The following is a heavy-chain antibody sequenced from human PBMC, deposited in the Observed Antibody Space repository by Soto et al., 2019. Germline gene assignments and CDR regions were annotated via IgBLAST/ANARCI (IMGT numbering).Heavy chain of an antibody. CDR2: IIPILGIA. CDR3: ARDQPDYYGSVRGAFDI. V-gene: IGHV1-69*08. D-gene: IGHD3-10*01. J-gene: IGHJ3*02. CDR1: GGTFSSYT. Sequence: QVQLVQSGAEVKKPGSSVKVSCKASGGTFSSYTISWVRQAPGQGLEWMGRIIPILGIANYAQKFQGRVTITADKSTSTDYMELGSRRSEDTAVYYCARDQPDYYGSVRGAFDIWGQGTMVTVSS.